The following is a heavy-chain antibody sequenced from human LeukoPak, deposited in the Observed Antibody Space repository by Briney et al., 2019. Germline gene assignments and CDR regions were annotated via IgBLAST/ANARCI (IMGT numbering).Heavy chain of an antibody. J-gene: IGHJ4*02. V-gene: IGHV3-53*01. CDR1: GFTVSGNY. D-gene: IGHD4-23*01. CDR3: ARRAGGYSHPYDY. CDR2: IYSGGTT. Sequence: PGGSLRLSCAVSGFTVSGNYMSWVRQAPGKGLEWVSLIYSGGTTYYADSVKGRFTISRDNSKNTVYLQMNSLRAEDTAVYYCARRAGGYSHPYDYWGQGILVTVSS.